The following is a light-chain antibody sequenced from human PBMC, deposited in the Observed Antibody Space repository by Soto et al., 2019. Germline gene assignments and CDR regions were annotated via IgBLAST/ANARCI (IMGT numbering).Light chain of an antibody. J-gene: IGLJ1*01. CDR3: SSYAGSNNAEV. V-gene: IGLV2-8*01. Sequence: QSALTQPPSASGSPGQSVTISCTGTSSDVGASDYVSWYQQHPGKAPKLLIFEVNKRPSGVPDRFSGSKSGDTAFLTVSGLQAEDEADYYCSSYAGSNNAEVFGAGTKVTVL. CDR2: EVN. CDR1: SSDVGASDY.